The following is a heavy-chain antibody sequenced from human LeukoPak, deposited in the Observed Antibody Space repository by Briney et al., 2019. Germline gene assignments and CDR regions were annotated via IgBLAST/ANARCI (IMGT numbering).Heavy chain of an antibody. Sequence: GGSLRLSCAASGFTFSDYYMSWIRQAPGKGLEWVSYISSSGSTIYYVDSVKGRFTISRDNAKNSLYLQMNSLRAEDTAVYYCARDKDDYGSGNHWFDPWGQGTLVTVSP. CDR2: ISSSGSTI. D-gene: IGHD3-10*01. CDR1: GFTFSDYY. J-gene: IGHJ5*02. V-gene: IGHV3-11*01. CDR3: ARDKDDYGSGNHWFDP.